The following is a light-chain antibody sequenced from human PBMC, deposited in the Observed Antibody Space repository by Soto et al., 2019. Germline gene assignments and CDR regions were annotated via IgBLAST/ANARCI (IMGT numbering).Light chain of an antibody. CDR3: PPYKTHWT. V-gene: IGKV1-5*03. CDR1: EILNKW. Sequence: IQMTQSPSTLSAPVGDRVTIVGRASEILNKWLAWYQQKPGQDPKILISKASNLEKGVQSRFRGSGSETEFTLTISSVQPEDSATYYRPPYKTHWTFGPGTKVDIK. CDR2: KAS. J-gene: IGKJ1*01.